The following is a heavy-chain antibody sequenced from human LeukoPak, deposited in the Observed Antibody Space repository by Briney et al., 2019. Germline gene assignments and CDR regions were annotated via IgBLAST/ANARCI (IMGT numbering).Heavy chain of an antibody. CDR3: ARRGPPNMVRGVITWFDP. V-gene: IGHV4-39*01. D-gene: IGHD3-10*01. CDR2: IYYSGST. J-gene: IGHJ5*02. CDR1: GGSISSSSYY. Sequence: SETLSLTCTISGGSISSSSYYWGWIRQPPGKGLEWIGSIYYSGSTYYNPSLKSRVTISVDTSKNQFSLKLSSVTAADTAVYYCARRGPPNMVRGVITWFDPWGQGTLVTVSS.